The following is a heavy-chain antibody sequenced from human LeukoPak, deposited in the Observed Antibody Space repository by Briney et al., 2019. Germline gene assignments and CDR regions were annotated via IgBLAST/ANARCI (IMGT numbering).Heavy chain of an antibody. Sequence: PSETLSLTCTVSGGSISSGSYYWSWIRQPPGKGLEWIGYIYYSGSTNYNPSLKSRVTISVDTSKNQFSLKLSSVTAADTAVYYCARARGQMTTVTTKDRYFDLWGRGTLVTVSS. CDR2: IYYSGST. J-gene: IGHJ2*01. CDR3: ARARGQMTTVTTKDRYFDL. CDR1: GGSISSGSYY. D-gene: IGHD4-11*01. V-gene: IGHV4-61*01.